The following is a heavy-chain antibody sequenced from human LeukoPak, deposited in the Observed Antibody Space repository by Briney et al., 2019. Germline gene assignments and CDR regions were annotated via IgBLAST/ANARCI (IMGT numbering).Heavy chain of an antibody. D-gene: IGHD7-27*01. CDR3: ARAGPTGDFDY. Sequence: RTGGSLRLSCAASGFTFDDYGMSWVRQAPGKGLEWVSGINWNGGSTGYADSVKGRFTISRDNAKNSLYLQMSSLRAEDTALYHCARAGPTGDFDYWGQGTLVTVSS. CDR2: INWNGGST. CDR1: GFTFDDYG. J-gene: IGHJ4*02. V-gene: IGHV3-20*01.